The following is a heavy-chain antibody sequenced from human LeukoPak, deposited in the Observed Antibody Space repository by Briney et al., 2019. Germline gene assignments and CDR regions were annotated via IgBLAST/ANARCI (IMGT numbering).Heavy chain of an antibody. CDR2: ISYDGSNK. J-gene: IGHJ3*02. V-gene: IGHV3-30*18. Sequence: AGGSLRLSCAASGFIFSTYWMTWVRQAPGKGLEWVAVISYDGSNKYYADSVKGRFTISRDNSKNTLYLQMNSLRAEDTAVYYCAKTPSPSYSSSWRPPDAFDIWGQGTMVTVSS. CDR3: AKTPSPSYSSSWRPPDAFDI. CDR1: GFIFSTYW. D-gene: IGHD6-13*01.